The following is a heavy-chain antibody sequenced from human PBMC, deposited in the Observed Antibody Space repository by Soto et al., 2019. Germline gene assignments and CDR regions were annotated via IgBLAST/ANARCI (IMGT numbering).Heavy chain of an antibody. J-gene: IGHJ3*02. CDR2: ISSSSSYI. CDR3: ASKWGSSWTHAFDI. V-gene: IGHV3-21*01. Sequence: PGGSLRLSCAASGFTFSSYSMNWVRQAPGKGLEWVSSISSSSSYIYYADSVKGRFTISRDNAKNSLYLQMNSLRAEDTAVYYCASKWGSSWTHAFDIWGQGTMVTVSS. D-gene: IGHD6-13*01. CDR1: GFTFSSYS.